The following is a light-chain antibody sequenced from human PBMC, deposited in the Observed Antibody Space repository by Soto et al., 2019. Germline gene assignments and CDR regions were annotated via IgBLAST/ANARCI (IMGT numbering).Light chain of an antibody. V-gene: IGKV3-11*01. Sequence: EIVLTQSPATLSLSPGERATLSCRASQSVSSFAWSQQKPGQAPRLLIYDISEMAPGIPARFSGSGSGADSTRTISSLEPEDFAVYYCLQRNVRLRTVGQGTRLEIK. J-gene: IGKJ5*01. CDR2: DIS. CDR3: LQRNVRLRT. CDR1: QSVSS.